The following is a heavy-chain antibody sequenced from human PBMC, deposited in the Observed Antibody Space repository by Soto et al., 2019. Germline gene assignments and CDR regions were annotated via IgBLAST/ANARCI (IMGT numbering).Heavy chain of an antibody. CDR1: GYTFSTST. J-gene: IGHJ4*02. CDR3: AIANYGDDDY. D-gene: IGHD4-17*01. CDR2: IKAYSGNT. V-gene: IGHV1-18*04. Sequence: LVQSGAEAKKPGTSVKVSCKASGYTFSTSTISWVRQAPGQGLEWLGWIKAYSGNTNYSPKLQGRVTMTTDTSTSTAYLELRSLTNDDTAMYYCAIANYGDDDYWGQGPLVTVSS.